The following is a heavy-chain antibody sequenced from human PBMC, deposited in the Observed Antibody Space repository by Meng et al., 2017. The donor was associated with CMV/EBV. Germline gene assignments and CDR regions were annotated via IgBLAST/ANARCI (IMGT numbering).Heavy chain of an antibody. V-gene: IGHV3-9*01. CDR2: ISWNSGSI. CDR3: AKSQAYYYGSGSDHFDY. J-gene: IGHJ4*02. D-gene: IGHD3-10*01. CDR1: GFTVSSNY. Sequence: SLKISCAASGFTVSSNYMSWVRQAPGKGLEWVSGISWNSGSIGYADSVKGRFTISRDNAKNSLYLQMNSLRAEDTALYYCAKSQAYYYGSGSDHFDYWGQGTLVTVSS.